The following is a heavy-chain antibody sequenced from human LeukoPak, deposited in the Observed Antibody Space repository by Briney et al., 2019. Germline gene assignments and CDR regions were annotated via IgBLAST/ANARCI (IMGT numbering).Heavy chain of an antibody. Sequence: PSETLSLTCTVSGGSISSGGYYWSWIRQHPGKGLEWIGYIYYSGSTYYNPSLKSRVTISVDTSKNQFSLKLSSVTAADTAVYYCARVSGSSWYGWFDPWGQGTLVTVSS. V-gene: IGHV4-31*03. D-gene: IGHD6-13*01. CDR1: GGSISSGGYY. CDR2: IYYSGST. CDR3: ARVSGSSWYGWFDP. J-gene: IGHJ5*02.